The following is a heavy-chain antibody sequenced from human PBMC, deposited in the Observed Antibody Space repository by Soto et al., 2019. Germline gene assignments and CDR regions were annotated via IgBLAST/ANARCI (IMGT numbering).Heavy chain of an antibody. CDR2: ISAYNGNT. D-gene: IGHD2-2*01. CDR3: AKALVPAAANWLDP. CDR1: GYTFTSYG. J-gene: IGHJ5*02. Sequence: QVQLVQTGAEVKMPGASVKVSCKASGYTFTSYGISWVRQAPGQGLEWMGWISAYNGNTNYAQKLQGRVTMTADTSTSTAYIELRSLRSDDTAVYYCAKALVPAAANWLDPWGQGTLVTVSS. V-gene: IGHV1-18*01.